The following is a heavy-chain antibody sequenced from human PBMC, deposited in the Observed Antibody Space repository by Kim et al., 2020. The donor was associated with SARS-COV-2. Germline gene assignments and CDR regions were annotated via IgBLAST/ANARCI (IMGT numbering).Heavy chain of an antibody. V-gene: IGHV3-48*02. J-gene: IGHJ4*02. CDR1: GFTFSSYS. CDR3: ARDMGNRWDFDY. Sequence: GGSLRLSCAASGFTFSSYSMNWVRQAPGKGLEWVSYISSSSTIYYADSVKGRFTISRDNAKNSLYLQMNSLRDEDTAVYYCARDMGNRWDFDYWGQGTLV. CDR2: ISSSSTI. D-gene: IGHD3-10*01.